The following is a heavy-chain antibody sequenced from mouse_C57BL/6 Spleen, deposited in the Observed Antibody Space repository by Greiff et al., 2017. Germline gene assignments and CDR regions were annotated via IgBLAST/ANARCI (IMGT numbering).Heavy chain of an antibody. CDR3: ARSETLTTVVAPYAMDY. J-gene: IGHJ4*01. CDR2: LLPGSGST. D-gene: IGHD1-1*01. CDR1: GYTFTGYW. V-gene: IGHV1-9*01. Sequence: VQLQQSGAELMKPGASVKLSCKATGYTFTGYWIEWVKQRPGHGLEWIGELLPGSGSTNYNEKFKGKGTFTADKSSNTAYMHLSSLTTEDSASYYCARSETLTTVVAPYAMDYWGQGTSVTVSS.